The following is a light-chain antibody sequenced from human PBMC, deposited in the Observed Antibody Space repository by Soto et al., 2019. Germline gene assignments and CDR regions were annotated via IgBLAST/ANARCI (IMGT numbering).Light chain of an antibody. J-gene: IGLJ1*01. CDR3: FSYAGNSVYV. V-gene: IGLV2-23*01. CDR2: EGT. Sequence: QSALTQPASVSGSPGQSITISCTGTSRNVGSYNIVSWFQQLPGKVPKLMIYEGTTRPSGVSDRFSGSQSGNTASLTISGLQAEDEADYYCFSYAGNSVYVFGTGTKVTVL. CDR1: SRNVGSYNI.